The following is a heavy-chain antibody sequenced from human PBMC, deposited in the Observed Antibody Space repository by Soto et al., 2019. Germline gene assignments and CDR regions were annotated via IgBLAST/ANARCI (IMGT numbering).Heavy chain of an antibody. Sequence: SVSNAWMNWVRQAPGKRLEWAGRLKSKTDGGTTDYAAPVKGRFTISRDESNNTLYLQMNSLTTEDAAEYYWTTDVQVGWEVLGDECDYSGRGTLVTVSA. D-gene: IGHD1-26*01. CDR2: LKSKTDGGTT. J-gene: IGHJ4*02. CDR1: SVSNAW. V-gene: IGHV3-15*07. CDR3: TTDVQVGWEVLGDECDY.